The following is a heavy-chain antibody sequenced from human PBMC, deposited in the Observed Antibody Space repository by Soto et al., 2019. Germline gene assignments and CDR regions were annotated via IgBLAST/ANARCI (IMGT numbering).Heavy chain of an antibody. CDR1: GFTFSSYG. CDR3: AKSRRQWLVRSGVDP. J-gene: IGHJ5*02. D-gene: IGHD6-19*01. V-gene: IGHV3-30*18. CDR2: ISYDGSNK. Sequence: AGESLKISCAASGFTFSSYGMHWVRQAPGKGLEWVAVISYDGSNKYYADSVKGRFTISRDNSKNTLYLQMNSLRAEDTAVYYCAKSRRQWLVRSGVDPWGQGTRVTVSS.